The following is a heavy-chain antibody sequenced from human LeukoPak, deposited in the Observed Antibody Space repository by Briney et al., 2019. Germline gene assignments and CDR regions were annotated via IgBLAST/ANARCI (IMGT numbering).Heavy chain of an antibody. D-gene: IGHD4-23*01. J-gene: IGHJ4*02. CDR3: ARQQDYGGTQSNFDY. CDR2: IYYSGST. V-gene: IGHV4-39*01. CDR1: GGSISSSSYY. Sequence: ASETLSLTCTVSGGSISSSSYYCGWIRQPPGKGLEWIGSIYYSGSTYYNPSLKSRVTISVDTSKNQFSLKLSSVTAADTAVYYCARQQDYGGTQSNFDYWGQGTLVTVSS.